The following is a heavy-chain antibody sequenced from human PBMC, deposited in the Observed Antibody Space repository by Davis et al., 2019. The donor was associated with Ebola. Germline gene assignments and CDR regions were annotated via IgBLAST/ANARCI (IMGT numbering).Heavy chain of an antibody. CDR3: ARGYDNRGYYYVDY. Sequence: GESLKISCAASGFTFSSYAMSWVRQTPGKGLEWVSAITGSGSLTGYADSVKGRFTISRDNSKNTLYLQMGSLRTEDMAVYYCARGYDNRGYYYVDYWGQGTLVTVSS. CDR1: GFTFSSYA. J-gene: IGHJ4*02. V-gene: IGHV3-23*01. CDR2: ITGSGSLT. D-gene: IGHD3-22*01.